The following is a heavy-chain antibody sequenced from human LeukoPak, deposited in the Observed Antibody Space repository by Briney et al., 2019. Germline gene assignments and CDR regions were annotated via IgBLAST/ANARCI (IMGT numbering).Heavy chain of an antibody. Sequence: ASVKVSCKVSGYTLTELSMHWVRQAPGKGLEWMGGFDPEDGETIYAQKFQGRVTMTEDTSTDTAYMELSSLRSEDTAVYYCATDLLHSSWFDPWGQGTLLTVSS. D-gene: IGHD2/OR15-2a*01. CDR2: FDPEDGET. V-gene: IGHV1-24*01. J-gene: IGHJ5*02. CDR1: GYTLTELS. CDR3: ATDLLHSSWFDP.